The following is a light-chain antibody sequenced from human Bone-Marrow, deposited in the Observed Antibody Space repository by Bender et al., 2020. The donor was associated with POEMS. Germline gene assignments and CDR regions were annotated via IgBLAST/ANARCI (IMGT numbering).Light chain of an antibody. J-gene: IGLJ3*02. Sequence: QSALTQPASVSGSPGQSITISCTGSSSDVGRYDYVSWYQHHPGKAPKLIIYEVTRRPSGVSDRFSGSNSGNTASLTISGLQAEDEADYYCCSYAGSGTWVFGGGTKVTVL. V-gene: IGLV2-23*02. CDR2: EVT. CDR3: CSYAGSGTWV. CDR1: SSDVGRYDY.